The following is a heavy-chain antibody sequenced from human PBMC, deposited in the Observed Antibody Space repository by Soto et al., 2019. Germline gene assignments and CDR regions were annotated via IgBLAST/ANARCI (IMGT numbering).Heavy chain of an antibody. Sequence: SVKVCCKDSGGAISSNASCWARHAHGQGLEWMGGIIPIFGTANYAQKFQGRVTITADESTSTAYMELSSLRSEDTAVYYCAREGYSSDPYPANWFDPWGQGTLVTVSS. J-gene: IGHJ5*02. CDR2: IIPIFGTA. CDR3: AREGYSSDPYPANWFDP. CDR1: GGAISSNA. V-gene: IGHV1-69*13. D-gene: IGHD6-19*01.